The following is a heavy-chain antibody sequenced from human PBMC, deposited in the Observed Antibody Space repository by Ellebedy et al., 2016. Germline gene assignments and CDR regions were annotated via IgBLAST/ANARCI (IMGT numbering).Heavy chain of an antibody. D-gene: IGHD1-1*01. CDR1: GFSFNDYY. CDR2: ISQSGHDI. CDR3: AKTARRLDL. V-gene: IGHV3-11*01. Sequence: GESLKISCEASGFSFNDYYMSWIRQARGKGPEWVSYISQSGHDIIYAHFVRCRFTVSRDNAKNSVFLHMSSLTVEDTAVYYCAKTARRLDLWGQGTLVTVSS. J-gene: IGHJ5*02.